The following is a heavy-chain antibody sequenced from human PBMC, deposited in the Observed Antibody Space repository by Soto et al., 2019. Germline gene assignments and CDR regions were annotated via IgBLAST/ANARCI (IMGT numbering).Heavy chain of an antibody. J-gene: IGHJ4*02. V-gene: IGHV3-30*03. Sequence: QPGGSLRLSCAASGFTFSSYGMHWVRQAPGKGLEWVAVISYDGSNKYYADSVKGRFTISRDNSKNTLYLQMNSLRAEDTAVYYCAAYYYDSSGYYVDYWGQGTLVTVSS. CDR1: GFTFSSYG. D-gene: IGHD3-22*01. CDR2: ISYDGSNK. CDR3: AAYYYDSSGYYVDY.